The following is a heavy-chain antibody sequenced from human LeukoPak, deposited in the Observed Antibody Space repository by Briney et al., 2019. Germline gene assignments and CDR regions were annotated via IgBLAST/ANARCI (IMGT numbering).Heavy chain of an antibody. J-gene: IGHJ6*03. CDR3: VRGYDAYYYYMDV. CDR1: GFTFDDYG. V-gene: IGHV3-20*01. D-gene: IGHD5-12*01. Sequence: PGGSLRLSCAASGFTFDDYGMSWVRQAPGKGLEWVSGINWNGGSTGYADSVKGRFTISRDNAKNSLYLQTNSLRAEDTALYHCVRGYDAYYYYMDVWGKGTTVTISS. CDR2: INWNGGST.